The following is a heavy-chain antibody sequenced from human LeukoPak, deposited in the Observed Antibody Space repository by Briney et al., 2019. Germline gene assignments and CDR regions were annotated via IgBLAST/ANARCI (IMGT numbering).Heavy chain of an antibody. V-gene: IGHV3-33*06. CDR1: GFTFSSYG. Sequence: GGSLRLSCAASGFTFSSYGMHWVRQAPGKGLEWVAVIWYDGSNKYYADSVKGRSTISRDNSKNTLYLQMNSLRAEDTAVYYCAKDFYSGELFHHAFDIWGQGTMVTVSS. CDR2: IWYDGSNK. J-gene: IGHJ3*02. CDR3: AKDFYSGELFHHAFDI. D-gene: IGHD3-10*01.